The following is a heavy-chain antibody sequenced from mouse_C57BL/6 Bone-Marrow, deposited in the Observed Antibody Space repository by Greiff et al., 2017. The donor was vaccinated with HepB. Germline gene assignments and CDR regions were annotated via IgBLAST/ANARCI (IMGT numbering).Heavy chain of an antibody. Sequence: EVKLQESGGGLVQPGGSLSLSCAASGFTFTDYYMSWVRQPSGKALEWLGFIRNKANGYTTEYSASVKGRFTISRDNSQSILYLQMNALRAEDSATYYCASTKWYFDVWGTGTTVTVSS. CDR1: GFTFTDYY. V-gene: IGHV7-3*01. J-gene: IGHJ1*03. CDR3: ASTKWYFDV. CDR2: IRNKANGYTT.